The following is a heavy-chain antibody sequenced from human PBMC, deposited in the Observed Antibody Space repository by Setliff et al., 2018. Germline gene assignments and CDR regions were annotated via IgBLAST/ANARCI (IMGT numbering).Heavy chain of an antibody. CDR1: GFLYSNNA. CDR2: ISYDGTIT. Sequence: PGGSLRLSCAASGFLYSNNAFHWVRQTPGKGLEWVAVISYDGTITHYVDSVKGRFSISRDNSRNTLYLQMNSLSPEDTALYYCASSSGGNYEAYFDYWGQGTLVTVSS. CDR3: ASSSGGNYEAYFDY. D-gene: IGHD2-15*01. J-gene: IGHJ4*02. V-gene: IGHV3-30*04.